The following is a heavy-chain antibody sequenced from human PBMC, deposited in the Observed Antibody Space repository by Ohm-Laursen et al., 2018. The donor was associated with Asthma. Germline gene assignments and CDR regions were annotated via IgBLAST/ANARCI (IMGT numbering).Heavy chain of an antibody. D-gene: IGHD1-14*01. J-gene: IGHJ4*02. CDR1: GFTFSTYW. CDR2: VYGDGSNT. CDR3: TRGGHHGSYFDY. V-gene: IGHV3-74*01. Sequence: SLRLSCAASGFTFSTYWMHWVRQAPGKGLVWVSRVYGDGSNTIYADSVKGRFTISRDNAKNTLYLQMNSLRAEDTAVYYCTRGGHHGSYFDYWGQGTLVTVSS.